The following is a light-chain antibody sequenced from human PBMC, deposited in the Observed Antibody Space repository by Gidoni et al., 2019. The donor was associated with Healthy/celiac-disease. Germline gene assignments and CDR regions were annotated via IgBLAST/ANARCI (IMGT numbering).Light chain of an antibody. CDR2: DAS. CDR1: QSVSSY. Sequence: EIVLTQSPATLSVSPGERATLSCRASQSVSSYLAWYQQKPGQAPRLLIYDASNRATGIPARCSGSGCGTDIALTISSRGPEDYAVYDYQQQSNRHSGLTFGGGTKVEIK. CDR3: QQQSNRHSGLT. V-gene: IGKV3-11*01. J-gene: IGKJ4*01.